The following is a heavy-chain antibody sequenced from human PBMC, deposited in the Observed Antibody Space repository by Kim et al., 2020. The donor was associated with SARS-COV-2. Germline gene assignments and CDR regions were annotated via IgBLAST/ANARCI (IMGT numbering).Heavy chain of an antibody. V-gene: IGHV4-31*03. Sequence: SETLSLTCTVSGDSISGCCCYWIWIRQHPGKDLNWVGYICYSGNSYYNPSLKSRVTISVDTSKNQFSLKLSSVTAADTAVYYCARGTWMTIVGVVVIGWFDAWGQGTLVTVSS. CDR2: ICYSGNS. CDR1: GDSISGCCCY. CDR3: ARGTWMTIVGVVVIGWFDA. D-gene: IGHD3-3*01. J-gene: IGHJ5*02.